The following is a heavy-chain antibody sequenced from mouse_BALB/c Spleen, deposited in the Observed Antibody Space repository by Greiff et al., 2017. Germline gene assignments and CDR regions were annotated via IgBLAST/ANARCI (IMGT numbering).Heavy chain of an antibody. CDR1: GFTFSDYY. CDR2: ISDGGSYT. J-gene: IGHJ2*01. D-gene: IGHD1-2*01. V-gene: IGHV5-4*02. Sequence: VKVVESGGGLVKPGGSLKLSCAASGFTFSDYYMYWVRQTPEKRLEWVATISDGGSYTYYPDSVKGRFTISRDNAKNNLYLQMSSLKSEDTAMYYCARQNSPITTATGNFDYWGQGTTLTVSS. CDR3: ARQNSPITTATGNFDY.